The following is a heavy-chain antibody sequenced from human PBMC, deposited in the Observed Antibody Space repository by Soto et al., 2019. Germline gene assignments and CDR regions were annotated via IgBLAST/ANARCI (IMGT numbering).Heavy chain of an antibody. V-gene: IGHV3-21*01. CDR3: ARDLEGIAAAGTDY. J-gene: IGHJ4*02. Sequence: NPGGSLRLSCAASGFTFSSYSMNWVRQAPGKGLEWVSSISSSSSYIYYADSVKGRFTISRDNAKNSLYLQMNSLRAEDTAVYYCARDLEGIAAAGTDYWGQGTLVTVS. CDR1: GFTFSSYS. D-gene: IGHD6-13*01. CDR2: ISSSSSYI.